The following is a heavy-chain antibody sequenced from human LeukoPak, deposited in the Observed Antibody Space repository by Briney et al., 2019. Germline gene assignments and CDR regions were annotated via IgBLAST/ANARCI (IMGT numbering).Heavy chain of an antibody. V-gene: IGHV3-9*01. J-gene: IGHJ4*02. CDR2: ISWNSGSI. D-gene: IGHD3-9*01. CDR1: GFTFDDYA. Sequence: PGGPLRLSCAASGFTFDDYAMHWVRQAPGKGLEWVSGISWNSGSIGYADSVKGRFTISRDNAKNSLYLQTNSLRAEDTALYYCTRYFDWFWDYWGQGTLVTVSS. CDR3: TRYFDWFWDY.